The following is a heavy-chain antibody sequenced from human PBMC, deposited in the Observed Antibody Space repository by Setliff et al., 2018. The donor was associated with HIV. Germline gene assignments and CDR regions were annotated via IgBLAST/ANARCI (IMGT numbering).Heavy chain of an antibody. CDR1: GYIFTSNW. J-gene: IGHJ4*02. CDR2: IDPTDSYI. CDR3: ARTDVLERRDY. V-gene: IGHV5-10-1*01. D-gene: IGHD1-1*01. Sequence: GESLKISCKGSGYIFTSNWISWVRQMPGKGLEWMGRIDPTDSYINYSPSLQGHVTISADKSINTAYLQWSSLKASDTAMYYCARTDVLERRDYWGQGTLVTVSS.